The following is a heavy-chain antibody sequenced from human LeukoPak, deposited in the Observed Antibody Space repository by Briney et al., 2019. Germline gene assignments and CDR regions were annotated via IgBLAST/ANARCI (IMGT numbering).Heavy chain of an antibody. CDR3: ARVFYYYYMDV. V-gene: IGHV3-7*01. CDR2: IKQDGSEK. Sequence: GGSLRLSCAASGFTFSSYWMSWVRQAPGKGLEWVANIKQDGSEKYYVDSVKGRFTISRDNTKNSLYLQMNSLRAEDTAVYYYARVFYYYYMDVWGKGTTATVSS. CDR1: GFTFSSYW. J-gene: IGHJ6*03.